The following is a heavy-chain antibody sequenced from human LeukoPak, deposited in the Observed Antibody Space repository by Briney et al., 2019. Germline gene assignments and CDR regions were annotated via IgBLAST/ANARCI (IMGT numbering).Heavy chain of an antibody. CDR2: IYHSGST. Sequence: KSSETLSLTCAVSGGSISSGGYSWSWIRQPPGKGLEWIGYIYHSGSTYYNPSLKSRVTISVDRSKNQFSLKLSSVTAADTAVYYCAREVHAPTPLPGSYFDYWGQGTLVTVSS. CDR3: AREVHAPTPLPGSYFDY. D-gene: IGHD1-26*01. CDR1: GGSISSGGYS. V-gene: IGHV4-30-2*01. J-gene: IGHJ4*02.